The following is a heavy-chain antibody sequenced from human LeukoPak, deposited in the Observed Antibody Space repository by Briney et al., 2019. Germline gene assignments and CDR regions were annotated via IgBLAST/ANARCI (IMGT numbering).Heavy chain of an antibody. D-gene: IGHD6-19*01. CDR3: AGGIEVAGAPFDY. J-gene: IGHJ4*02. Sequence: SETLSLTCTVSGGSISSYYWSWIRQPPGKGLEWIGYIYYSGSTNYNPSLKSRVTISVDTSKNQFSLKLSSVTAADTAVYYCAGGIEVAGAPFDYWGQGTLVTVSS. CDR2: IYYSGST. CDR1: GGSISSYY. V-gene: IGHV4-59*08.